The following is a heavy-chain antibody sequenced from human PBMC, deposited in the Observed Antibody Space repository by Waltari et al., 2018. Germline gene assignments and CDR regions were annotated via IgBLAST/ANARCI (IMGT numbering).Heavy chain of an antibody. V-gene: IGHV3-21*02. D-gene: IGHD6-19*01. CDR2: ISSSSNFL. Sequence: EVQLVESGGGPVKPGGPLRPSCSASGFPSISYRMNWVRQAPGKGLEWVSSISSSSNFLYYADSVKGRFTISRDNAKNSLYLHMNSLRAEDTAVYYCARDSSGWFFDYWGQGTLVTVSS. J-gene: IGHJ4*02. CDR3: ARDSSGWFFDY. CDR1: GFPSISYR.